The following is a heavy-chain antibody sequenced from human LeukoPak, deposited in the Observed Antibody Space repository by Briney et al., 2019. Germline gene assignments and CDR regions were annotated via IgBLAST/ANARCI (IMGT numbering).Heavy chain of an antibody. J-gene: IGHJ4*02. V-gene: IGHV3-21*01. CDR2: ISSSSSYI. CDR3: ARANSPHRIYSGRELHFDY. Sequence: GGSLRLSCAASGFTFSSYSMNWVRQAPGKGLEWVSSISSSSSYIYYADSVKGRFTISRDNAKNSLYLQMNSLRAEDTAVYYCARANSPHRIYSGRELHFDYWGQGTLVTVSS. D-gene: IGHD5-12*01. CDR1: GFTFSSYS.